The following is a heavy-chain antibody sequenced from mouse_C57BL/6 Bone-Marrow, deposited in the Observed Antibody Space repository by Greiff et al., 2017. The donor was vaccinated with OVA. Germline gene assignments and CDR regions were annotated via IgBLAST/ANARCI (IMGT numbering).Heavy chain of an antibody. J-gene: IGHJ1*03. D-gene: IGHD1-1*01. CDR3: ARDPVYYYGSSYSSYWYFDV. V-gene: IGHV5-4*01. Sequence: EVQRVESGGGLVKPGGSLKLSCAASGFTFSSYAMSWVRQTPEKRLEWVATISDGGSYTYYPDNVKGRFTISRDNAKNNLYLQMSHLKSEDTAMYYCARDPVYYYGSSYSSYWYFDVWGTGTTVTVSS. CDR2: ISDGGSYT. CDR1: GFTFSSYA.